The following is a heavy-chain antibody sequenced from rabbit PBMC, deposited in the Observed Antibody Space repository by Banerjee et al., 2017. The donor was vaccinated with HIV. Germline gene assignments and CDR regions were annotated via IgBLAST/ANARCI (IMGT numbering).Heavy chain of an antibody. CDR3: GRSIYMDL. V-gene: IGHV1S45*01. CDR2: IDIGDGST. Sequence: LEESGGGLVQPEGSLALTCTASGFSFNDKYWICWVRQAPGKGLEWIACIDIGDGSTYYANWAKGRVTISKTSSTTVTLQMTSLTAADTATYFCGRSIYMDLWGPGTLVTVS. CDR1: GFSFNDKYW. J-gene: IGHJ6*01.